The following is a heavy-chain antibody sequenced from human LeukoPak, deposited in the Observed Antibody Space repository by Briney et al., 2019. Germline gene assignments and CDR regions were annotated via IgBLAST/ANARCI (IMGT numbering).Heavy chain of an antibody. CDR1: GYNFTSYG. J-gene: IGHJ4*02. CDR3: ARDVRATMVRGVSPSY. CDR2: ISAYNGNT. V-gene: IGHV1-18*01. D-gene: IGHD3-10*01. Sequence: ASVKVSCKASGYNFTSYGISWVRQAPGQGLEWMGWISAYNGNTNYAQKLQGRVTMTTDTSTSTACMELRSLRSDDTAVYYCARDVRATMVRGVSPSYWGQGTLVTVSS.